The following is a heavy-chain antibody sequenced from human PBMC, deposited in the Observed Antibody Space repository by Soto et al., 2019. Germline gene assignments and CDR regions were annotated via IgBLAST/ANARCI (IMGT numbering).Heavy chain of an antibody. J-gene: IGHJ4*02. CDR2: INPSGGST. CDR1: GYTFTSYY. D-gene: IGHD4-17*01. CDR3: ARDLIDYGDYSLTLDY. Sequence: ASVKVSCKASGYTFTSYYMHWVRQAPGQGLEWMGIINPSGGSTNYAQKFQGRVTMTTDTSTSTVYMELSSLRSEDTAVYYCARDLIDYGDYSLTLDYWGQGTLVTVSS. V-gene: IGHV1-46*01.